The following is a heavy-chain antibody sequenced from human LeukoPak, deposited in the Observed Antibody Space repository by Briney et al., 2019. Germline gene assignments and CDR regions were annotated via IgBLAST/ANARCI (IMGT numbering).Heavy chain of an antibody. D-gene: IGHD5-18*01. J-gene: IGHJ5*02. CDR2: IYSGGST. V-gene: IGHV3-53*01. CDR3: ARVGYSYGNWFDP. CDR1: GFTVSSNY. Sequence: GGSLRLSCVASGFTVSSNYMSWVRQAPGKGLEWVSVIYSGGSTYYADSVKGRFTISRDNSKNTLYLQMNSLRAEDTAVYYCARVGYSYGNWFDPWGQGTLVTVSS.